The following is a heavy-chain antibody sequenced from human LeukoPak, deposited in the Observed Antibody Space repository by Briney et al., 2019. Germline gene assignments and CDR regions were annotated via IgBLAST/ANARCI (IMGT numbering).Heavy chain of an antibody. CDR1: GSSVSGSNYH. Sequence: SETLSLTCAVSGSSVSGSNYHWGWIRQPPGKGLEWIVNIYSSGSTYYNASLQSRVTISIDTSKNQFSLKLSSVTAADTAVYYCARGTRGYSSSWYPGAFDPWGQGTLVTVSS. J-gene: IGHJ5*02. CDR3: ARGTRGYSSSWYPGAFDP. V-gene: IGHV4-39*07. D-gene: IGHD6-13*01. CDR2: IYSSGST.